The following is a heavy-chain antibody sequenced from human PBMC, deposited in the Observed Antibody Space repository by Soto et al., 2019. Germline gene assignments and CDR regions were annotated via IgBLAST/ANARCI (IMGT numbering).Heavy chain of an antibody. D-gene: IGHD3-22*01. CDR2: ISSSSSYI. CDR3: ARDLGYYDSSGRRSAFDI. Sequence: GSLRLSCAASGFTFSSYSMNWVRQAPGKGLEWVSSISSSSSYIYYADSVKGRFTISRDNAKNSLYLQMNSLRAEDTAVYYCARDLGYYDSSGRRSAFDIWGQGTMVTVSS. J-gene: IGHJ3*02. V-gene: IGHV3-21*01. CDR1: GFTFSSYS.